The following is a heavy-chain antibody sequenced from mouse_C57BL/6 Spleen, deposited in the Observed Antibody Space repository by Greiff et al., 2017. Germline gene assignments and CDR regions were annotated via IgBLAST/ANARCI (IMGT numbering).Heavy chain of an antibody. J-gene: IGHJ4*01. CDR1: GYTFTDYN. Sequence: VQLQQSGPELVKPGASVKIPCKASGYTFTDYNMDWVKQSHGKSLEWIGDINPNNGGTIYNQKFKGKATLTVDKSSSTAYMELRSLTSEDTAVYYCARYYYGSRGDARDYWGQGTSVTVSS. CDR2: INPNNGGT. D-gene: IGHD1-1*01. V-gene: IGHV1-18*01. CDR3: ARYYYGSRGDARDY.